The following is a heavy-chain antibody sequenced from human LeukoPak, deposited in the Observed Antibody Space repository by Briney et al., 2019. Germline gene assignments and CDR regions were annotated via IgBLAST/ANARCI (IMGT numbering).Heavy chain of an antibody. V-gene: IGHV1-2*02. J-gene: IGHJ5*02. CDR2: INPDSGGT. Sequence: ASVKVSCKASGYTFTGHYMHWVRQAPGQELEWMGWINPDSGGTDYAQKFQGRVTMTRDTSITTAYMELSRLTSDDTAVYFCARDPRIKAAGDDNWFDPWGQGTLVSVSS. CDR1: GYTFTGHY. CDR3: ARDPRIKAAGDDNWFDP. D-gene: IGHD6-13*01.